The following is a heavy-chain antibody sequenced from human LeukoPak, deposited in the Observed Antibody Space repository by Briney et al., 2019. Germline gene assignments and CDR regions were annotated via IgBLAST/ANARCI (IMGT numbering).Heavy chain of an antibody. CDR3: ATRSTGVAATFNC. J-gene: IGHJ4*02. V-gene: IGHV4-59*01. CDR2: ISYSGNT. D-gene: IGHD2-15*01. Sequence: SETLSLTCTVSGGSISSYYWSWIRQPPGKGLEWIGYISYSGNTNYNPSLKSRVTISVDTSKNQFSLKLSSVTAADTAVYYCATRSTGVAATFNCWGQGALVTVSS. CDR1: GGSISSYY.